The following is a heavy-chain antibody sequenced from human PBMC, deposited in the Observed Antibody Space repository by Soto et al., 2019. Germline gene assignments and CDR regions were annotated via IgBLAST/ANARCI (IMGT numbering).Heavy chain of an antibody. J-gene: IGHJ6*04. CDR2: IIPFIGTA. Sequence: GASVKVSCKASGVTFSSYAISWVRQAPVQVLEWMVSIIPFIGTANYAQKFQGRVTITADEPTSTAYMELTSLRSEDTAVYYCARVVRTTVPASYYYAMEVWGKGTTVTVSS. CDR3: ARVVRTTVPASYYYAMEV. D-gene: IGHD4-4*01. CDR1: GVTFSSYA. V-gene: IGHV1-69*11.